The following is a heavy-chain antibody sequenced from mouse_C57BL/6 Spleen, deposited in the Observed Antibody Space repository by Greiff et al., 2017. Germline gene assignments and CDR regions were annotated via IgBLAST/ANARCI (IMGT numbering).Heavy chain of an antibody. CDR1: GYTFTDYY. J-gene: IGHJ2*01. D-gene: IGHD2-4*01. CDR3: ARYYYDYDY. Sequence: EVQLVESGPELVKPGASVKISCKASGYTFTDYYMNWVKQSHGKSLEWIGDINPNNGGTSYNQKFKGKATLTVDKSSSTAYMELRSLTSEDSAVYYCARYYYDYDYWGQGTTLTVSS. CDR2: INPNNGGT. V-gene: IGHV1-26*01.